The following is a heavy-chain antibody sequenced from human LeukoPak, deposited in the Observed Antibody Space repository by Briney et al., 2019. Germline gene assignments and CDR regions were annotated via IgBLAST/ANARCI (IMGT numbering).Heavy chain of an antibody. D-gene: IGHD6-19*01. Sequence: QTGRSLRLSCAASGFTFSSYAMSWVRQAPGKGLEWVSAISGSGGSTYYADSVKGRFTISRDNSKNTLYLQMNSLRAEDTAVYYCAKDRQWHRPEYFQHWGQGTLVTVSS. CDR1: GFTFSSYA. CDR3: AKDRQWHRPEYFQH. V-gene: IGHV3-23*01. CDR2: ISGSGGST. J-gene: IGHJ1*01.